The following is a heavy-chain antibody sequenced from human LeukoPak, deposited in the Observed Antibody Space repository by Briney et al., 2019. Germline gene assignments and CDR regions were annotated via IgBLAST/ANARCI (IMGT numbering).Heavy chain of an antibody. Sequence: PSETLSLTCTVTGASISSHYWFWIRQTPGTGLEWIGDIYDRGGTTYNPSLKSRVSISVDTSRNQFSLNLRSVTAADTAVYYCAKIEVGRFDPWGQGTLVTVSS. CDR3: AKIEVGRFDP. J-gene: IGHJ5*02. CDR2: IYDRGGT. V-gene: IGHV4-59*11. CDR1: GASISSHY. D-gene: IGHD1-26*01.